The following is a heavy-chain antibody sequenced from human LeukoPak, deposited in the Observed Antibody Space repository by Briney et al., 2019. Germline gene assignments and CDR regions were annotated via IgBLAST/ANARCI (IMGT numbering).Heavy chain of an antibody. V-gene: IGHV3-53*01. CDR1: GFTVSSNY. CDR3: ARMGYYYDSSGYLDY. J-gene: IGHJ4*02. D-gene: IGHD3-22*01. CDR2: IYSGGST. Sequence: GGSLRLSCAASGFTVSSNYMSWVRQAPGKGLEWVSVIYSGGSTYYADSVKGRFTISRDNSKSTLYLQMNSLRAEDTAAYYCARMGYYYDSSGYLDYWGQGTLVTVSS.